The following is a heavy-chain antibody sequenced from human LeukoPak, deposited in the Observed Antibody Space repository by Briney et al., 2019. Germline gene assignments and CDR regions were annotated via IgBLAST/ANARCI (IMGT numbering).Heavy chain of an antibody. CDR1: GGSISSTNYF. V-gene: IGHV4-39*01. CDR3: ARHYRTYYYGSGNLNWFDP. J-gene: IGHJ5*02. CDR2: IYYSGNT. Sequence: SETLSLTCTVSGGSISSTNYFWDWIRQPPGKGLEWLGSIYYSGNTNYNPSLKSRVTISVDTSKNQSSLKLSSVTAADTAVYYCARHYRTYYYGSGNLNWFDPWGQGTLVTVSS. D-gene: IGHD3-10*01.